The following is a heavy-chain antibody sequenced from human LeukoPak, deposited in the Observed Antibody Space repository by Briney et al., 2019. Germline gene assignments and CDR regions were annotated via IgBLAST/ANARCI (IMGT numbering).Heavy chain of an antibody. CDR1: GGTFSSYA. D-gene: IGHD3-3*01. CDR2: IIPIFGTA. V-gene: IGHV1-69*06. Sequence: WASVKVSCKASGGTFSSYAISWVRQAPGQGLEWMGGIIPIFGTANYAQKFQGRVTITADKSTSTAYMELSSLRYEDTAVYYCARHERNTIFGVVTTYYYYYMDVWGKGTTVTVSS. J-gene: IGHJ6*03. CDR3: ARHERNTIFGVVTTYYYYYMDV.